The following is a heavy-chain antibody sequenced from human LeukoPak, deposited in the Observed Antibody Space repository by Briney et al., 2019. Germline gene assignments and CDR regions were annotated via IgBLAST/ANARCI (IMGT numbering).Heavy chain of an antibody. D-gene: IGHD3-16*02. V-gene: IGHV3-48*03. CDR2: ISSSGSTI. Sequence: GGSLRLSXAASGFTFSSYEMNWVRQAPGKGLEWVSYISSSGSTIYYADSVKGRFTISRDNAKNSLYLQMNSLRAEDTAVYYCGRDLGELSVGDIYYWGQGNLVTVSS. CDR1: GFTFSSYE. J-gene: IGHJ4*02. CDR3: GRDLGELSVGDIYY.